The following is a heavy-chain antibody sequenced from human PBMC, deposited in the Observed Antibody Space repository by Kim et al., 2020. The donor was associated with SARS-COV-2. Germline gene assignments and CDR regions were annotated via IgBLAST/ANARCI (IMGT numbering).Heavy chain of an antibody. V-gene: IGHV4-61*01. CDR3: ARGRGGSVVVVAATPPSFDY. Sequence: SETLSLTCTVSGGSVSSGSYYWSWIRQPPGKGLEWIGYIYYSGSTNYNPSLKSRVTISVDTSKNQFSLKLSSVTAADTAVYYCARGRGGSVVVVAATPPSFDYWGQGTLVTVSS. CDR2: IYYSGST. CDR1: GGSVSSGSYY. J-gene: IGHJ4*02. D-gene: IGHD2-15*01.